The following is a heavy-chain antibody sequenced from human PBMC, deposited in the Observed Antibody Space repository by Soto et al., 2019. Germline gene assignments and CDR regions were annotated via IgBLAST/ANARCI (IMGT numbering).Heavy chain of an antibody. CDR1: GYTFTSYD. J-gene: IGHJ5*02. V-gene: IGHV1-8*01. CDR2: MNPNSGNT. CDR3: ARERTRGFEP. Sequence: QVQLVQSGAEVKKPGASVKVSCKASGYTFTSYDINWVRQATVQGREGMGWMNPNSGNTAYAQQFLGRVTMTRNPTISTAYMELSSLRSEDTAVYYCARERTRGFEPWGQGTLVTVSS.